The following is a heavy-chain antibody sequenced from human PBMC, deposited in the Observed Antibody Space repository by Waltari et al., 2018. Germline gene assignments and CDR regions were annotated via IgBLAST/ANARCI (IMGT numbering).Heavy chain of an antibody. Sequence: EVQLVESGGGLVQPGGSLRLSCAASGFTFSSYWMHWVRQAPGKGLGGVSRINSDGSSTSYADSVKGRFTISRDNAKNTLYLQMNSLRAEDTAVYYCARWIALDYYYMDVWGKGTTVTVSS. V-gene: IGHV3-74*01. J-gene: IGHJ6*03. D-gene: IGHD2-2*03. CDR1: GFTFSSYW. CDR3: ARWIALDYYYMDV. CDR2: INSDGSST.